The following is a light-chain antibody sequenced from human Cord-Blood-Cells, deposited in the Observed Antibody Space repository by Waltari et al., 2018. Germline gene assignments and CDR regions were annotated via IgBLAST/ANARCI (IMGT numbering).Light chain of an antibody. CDR1: SRDVGGYNY. Sequence: QSALTQPPSASGAPGQSVTISCTGTSRDVGGYNYAYWYQQHPGKAPKLMIYEVSKRPSGVPDRFSGSKSGNTASLTVSGLQAEDEADYYCSSYAGSNNLVFGTGTKVTVL. CDR3: SSYAGSNNLV. J-gene: IGLJ1*01. V-gene: IGLV2-8*01. CDR2: EVS.